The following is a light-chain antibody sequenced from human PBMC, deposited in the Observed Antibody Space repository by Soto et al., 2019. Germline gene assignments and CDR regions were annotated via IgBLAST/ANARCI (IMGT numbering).Light chain of an antibody. J-gene: IGKJ5*01. CDR1: QSISTY. CDR2: DAS. Sequence: DSQITQCPSSLSGSVGSRFTITFRASQSISTYLNWYQKKPGKAPNLLIYDASRLQSGVPSRFSGSGGGTDFTLSISSVQPEDFATYFCQQSYMDPITFGQGTRLEIK. V-gene: IGKV1-39*01. CDR3: QQSYMDPIT.